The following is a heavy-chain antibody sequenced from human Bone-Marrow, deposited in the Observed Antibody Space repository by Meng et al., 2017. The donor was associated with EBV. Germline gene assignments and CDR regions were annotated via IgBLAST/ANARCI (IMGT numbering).Heavy chain of an antibody. CDR2: IHGYSANT. Sequence: QRVQSGGEVQKPGASVRVSCKTSGYTFSSFTLNWVRQVPGQGFEWVGWIHGYSANTHYAQKFHGRVNMSTDTSTDTSYMELKNLRPDDTAIYYCVRFSNYVLDHWGQGTLVTVSS. J-gene: IGHJ4*02. CDR3: VRFSNYVLDH. V-gene: IGHV1-18*01. CDR1: GYTFSSFT. D-gene: IGHD3-10*01.